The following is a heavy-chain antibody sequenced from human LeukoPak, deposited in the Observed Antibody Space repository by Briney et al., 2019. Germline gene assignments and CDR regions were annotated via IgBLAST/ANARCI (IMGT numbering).Heavy chain of an antibody. V-gene: IGHV3-23*01. J-gene: IGHJ6*02. CDR2: ISGSGGRR. CDR3: ARADGYNPIYYYYGMDV. D-gene: IGHD5-24*01. Sequence: GGSLRLSCAASGFTFSSYAMTWVRQAPGKGLEWVSAISGSGGRRNYADSVKGRFTISRDNPKNTLYLQMNSLRAEDTAVYYCARADGYNPIYYYYGMDVWGQGTTVTVSS. CDR1: GFTFSSYA.